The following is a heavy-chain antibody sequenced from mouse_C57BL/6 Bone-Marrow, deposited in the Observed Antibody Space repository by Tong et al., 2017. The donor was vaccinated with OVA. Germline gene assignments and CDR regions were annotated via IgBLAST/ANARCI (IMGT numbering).Heavy chain of an antibody. Sequence: VQLQESGAELARPGASVKLSCKASGYTFTSYWMQWVKQRPGQGLEWIGAIYPGDGDTRYTQKFKDKATLTADKSSSTAYMQLSSLASEDSAVYYCARWLLYYYAMDYWGQGTSVTVSS. V-gene: IGHV1-87*01. D-gene: IGHD2-3*01. CDR3: ARWLLYYYAMDY. CDR1: GYTFTSYW. J-gene: IGHJ4*01. CDR2: IYPGDGDT.